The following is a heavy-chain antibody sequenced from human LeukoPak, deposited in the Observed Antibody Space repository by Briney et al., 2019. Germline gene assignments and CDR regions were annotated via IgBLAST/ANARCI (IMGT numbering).Heavy chain of an antibody. CDR3: AKRQCSGGSCYSDY. Sequence: GGSLRLSCAASGFTFSSYAMSWVRQAPGKGLEWVSAISGSGGSTYYADSVKGRFTISRDNSKNTLYLRMNSLRAEDTAVYYCAKRQCSGGSCYSDYWGQGTLVTVSS. CDR1: GFTFSSYA. D-gene: IGHD2-15*01. J-gene: IGHJ4*02. V-gene: IGHV3-23*01. CDR2: ISGSGGST.